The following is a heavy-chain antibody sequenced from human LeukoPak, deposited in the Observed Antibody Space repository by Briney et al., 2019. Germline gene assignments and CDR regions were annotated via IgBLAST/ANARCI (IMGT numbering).Heavy chain of an antibody. D-gene: IGHD6-6*01. V-gene: IGHV1-8*03. CDR2: MNPNSGNT. CDR3: ARGIIAARRKYWFDP. Sequence: GASVKVSCKASGYTFTSYGISWVRQAPGQGLEWMGWMNPNSGNTGYAQKFQGRVTITRNTSISTAYMELSSLRSEDTAVYYCARGIIAARRKYWFDPWGQGTLVTVSS. CDR1: GYTFTSYG. J-gene: IGHJ5*02.